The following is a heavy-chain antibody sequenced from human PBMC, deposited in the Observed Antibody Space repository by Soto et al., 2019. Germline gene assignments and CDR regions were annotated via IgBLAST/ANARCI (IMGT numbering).Heavy chain of an antibody. Sequence: EVQLVQSGAEVRKPGESLKISCQISGYTFTDYWIAWVRRMPGKGLEWMGIIFPADSEIRYSPSFRGHVTISADTSISTAYLQWSSLEASDTAIYYCARPFYRGYCTDGVCYSYDYWGHGTLVTVSS. CDR1: GYTFTDYW. V-gene: IGHV5-51*01. CDR2: IFPADSEI. J-gene: IGHJ4*01. D-gene: IGHD2-8*01. CDR3: ARPFYRGYCTDGVCYSYDY.